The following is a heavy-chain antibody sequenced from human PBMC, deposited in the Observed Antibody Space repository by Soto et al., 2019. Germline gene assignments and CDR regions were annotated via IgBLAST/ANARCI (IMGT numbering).Heavy chain of an antibody. J-gene: IGHJ6*03. CDR3: ARSPVVPAAIVHYYYMDV. D-gene: IGHD2-2*01. CDR1: GGSISSYY. Sequence: SETLSLTCTVSGGSISSYYWSWIRQPPGKGLEWIGYIYYSGSTNYNPSLKSRVTISVDTSKNQFSLKLSSVTAADTAVYYCARSPVVPAAIVHYYYMDVWGKGTTVTVSS. CDR2: IYYSGST. V-gene: IGHV4-59*01.